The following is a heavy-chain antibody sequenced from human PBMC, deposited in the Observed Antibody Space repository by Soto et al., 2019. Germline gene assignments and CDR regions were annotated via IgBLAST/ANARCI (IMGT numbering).Heavy chain of an antibody. CDR3: ASEFPYYESTDRYFDY. D-gene: IGHD3-16*01. J-gene: IGHJ4*02. V-gene: IGHV6-1*01. CDR1: WDIVSGNIAP. Sequence: PWQALLVTVAMSWDIVSGNIAPLNWMVQSPSRGLEWVGRTYSRSKWYNGYAVSVKSRIYEPQDTSKNELSLHPNSVKTENTAVYYCASEFPYYESTDRYFDYWGQGAPVTVSS. CDR2: TYSRSKWYN.